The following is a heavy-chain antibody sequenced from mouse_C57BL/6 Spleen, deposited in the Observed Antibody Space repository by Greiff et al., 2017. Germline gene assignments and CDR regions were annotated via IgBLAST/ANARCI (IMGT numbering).Heavy chain of an antibody. V-gene: IGHV5-4*03. D-gene: IGHD2-5*01. CDR1: GFTFSSYA. J-gene: IGHJ1*03. CDR3: ARGTIVTTPWYFDV. CDR2: ISDGGSYT. Sequence: EVMLVESGGGLVKPGGSLKLSCAASGFTFSSYAMSWVRQTPEKRLEWVATISDGGSYTYYPDNVKGRFTISRDNAKNNLYLQMSHLKSEDTAMYYCARGTIVTTPWYFDVWGTGTTVTVSS.